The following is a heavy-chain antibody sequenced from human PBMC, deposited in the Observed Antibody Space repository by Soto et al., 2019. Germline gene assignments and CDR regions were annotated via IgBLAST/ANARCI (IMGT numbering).Heavy chain of an antibody. Sequence: SETLSLTCAVSGYSISSSNWWGWIRQPPGKGLEWIGYIYYSGRTHYNPSLESRVTMSVDMSKNQFSLSLNSVTAVDTAVYYCAKAEDDSSGYYYTFWGQGTLVTVSS. CDR1: GYSISSSNW. CDR3: AKAEDDSSGYYYTF. D-gene: IGHD3-22*01. J-gene: IGHJ4*02. CDR2: IYYSGRT. V-gene: IGHV4-28*03.